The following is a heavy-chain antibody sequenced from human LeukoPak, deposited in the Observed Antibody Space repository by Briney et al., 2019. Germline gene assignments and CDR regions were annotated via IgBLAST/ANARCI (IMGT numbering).Heavy chain of an antibody. V-gene: IGHV3-23*01. CDR2: ISPSGGNT. D-gene: IGHD4-17*01. Sequence: PGGSLRLSCAASGFTFSKYAMSWVRQAPGKGLEWVSAISPSGGNTFYADSVKGRFTISRDNSMNTLSLHMNSLRAEDTALYYCAKDSSVPYGITEWGQGTLVTVS. CDR1: GFTFSKYA. J-gene: IGHJ4*02. CDR3: AKDSSVPYGITE.